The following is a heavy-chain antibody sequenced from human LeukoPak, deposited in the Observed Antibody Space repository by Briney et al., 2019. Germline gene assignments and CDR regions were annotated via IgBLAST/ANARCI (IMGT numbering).Heavy chain of an antibody. Sequence: ASVKVSCKVSGYTLTELSMHWVRQAPGKGLEWMGGFDPEDGETIYAQKFQGRVTMTEDTSTDTAYMELSSLRSEDTAVYYCASNGGALYSSSWYRDVYYYYMDVWGKGTTVTVSS. CDR2: FDPEDGET. J-gene: IGHJ6*03. CDR1: GYTLTELS. V-gene: IGHV1-24*01. D-gene: IGHD6-13*01. CDR3: ASNGGALYSSSWYRDVYYYYMDV.